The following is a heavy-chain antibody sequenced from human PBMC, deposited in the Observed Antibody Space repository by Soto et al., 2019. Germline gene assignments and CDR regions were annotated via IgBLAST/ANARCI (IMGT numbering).Heavy chain of an antibody. D-gene: IGHD2-2*01. CDR1: GFTFSSYA. Sequence: PGGSLRLSCAASGFTFSSYAMHWVRQAPGKGLEWVALISYDGSNKYYADSVKGRFTISRDNSKNTLYLQMNSLRVEDTALYFCARDESAGSSTSNWGQGTLVTVSS. CDR3: ARDESAGSSTSN. CDR2: ISYDGSNK. J-gene: IGHJ4*02. V-gene: IGHV3-30-3*01.